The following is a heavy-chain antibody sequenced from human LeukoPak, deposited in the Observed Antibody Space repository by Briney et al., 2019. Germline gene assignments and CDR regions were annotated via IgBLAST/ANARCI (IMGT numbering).Heavy chain of an antibody. Sequence: GGSLRLSCAASGFTFRHYNMNWGRQATGKGLKWVSYITGSSTTKYYADSVKGRFTISRDNAKNSLYLQMNSLRAEDTAVYYCAREPTYTSSWYTTCDSWGQGTLVTVSS. CDR2: ITGSSTTK. D-gene: IGHD6-13*01. CDR3: AREPTYTSSWYTTCDS. V-gene: IGHV3-48*01. CDR1: GFTFRHYN. J-gene: IGHJ5*01.